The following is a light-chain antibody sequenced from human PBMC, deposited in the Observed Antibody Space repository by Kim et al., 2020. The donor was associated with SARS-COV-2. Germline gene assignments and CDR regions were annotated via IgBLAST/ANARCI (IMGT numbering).Light chain of an antibody. Sequence: SSELPQDPAVSVALGQTVRITCQGDSLRSYYASWYQQKPGQAPVLVIYGKNNRPSGIPDRFSGSSSGITASLTITGAQAEDEADYYCNSRDSSGYHWVFG. J-gene: IGLJ3*02. CDR3: NSRDSSGYHWV. CDR1: SLRSYY. CDR2: GKN. V-gene: IGLV3-19*01.